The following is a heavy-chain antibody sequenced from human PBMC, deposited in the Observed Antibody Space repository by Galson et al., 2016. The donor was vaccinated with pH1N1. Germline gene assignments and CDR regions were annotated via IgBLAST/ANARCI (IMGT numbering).Heavy chain of an antibody. V-gene: IGHV4-39*01. D-gene: IGHD3-10*01. CDR2: IYYTGNT. CDR3: VRLWYGEYIDY. Sequence: SETLSLTCSVSGVSISNTNYYWGWIRQPPGRGLEWIANIYYTGNTYYDASLQSRVTISVDTSKNQFSLKVKSVIAADTAVYYCVRLWYGEYIDYWGQGTRVSVSS. CDR1: GVSISNTNYY. J-gene: IGHJ4*02.